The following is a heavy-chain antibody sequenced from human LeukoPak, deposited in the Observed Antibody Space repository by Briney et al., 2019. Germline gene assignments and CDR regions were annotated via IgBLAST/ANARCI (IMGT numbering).Heavy chain of an antibody. Sequence: GGSLRLSCAASGFTFSAYAMSWVRQAPGKGLEWVSVIYSGGSTYYADSVKGRFTISRDNSKNTLYLQMNSLRAEDTAVYYCARVGRLYYDILTGYSTPHYFDYWGQGTLVTVSS. CDR2: IYSGGST. D-gene: IGHD3-9*01. CDR1: GFTFSAYA. V-gene: IGHV3-66*01. CDR3: ARVGRLYYDILTGYSTPHYFDY. J-gene: IGHJ4*02.